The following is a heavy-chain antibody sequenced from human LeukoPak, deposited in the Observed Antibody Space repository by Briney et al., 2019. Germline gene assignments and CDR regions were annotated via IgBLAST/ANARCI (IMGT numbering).Heavy chain of an antibody. J-gene: IGHJ4*02. V-gene: IGHV4-61*01. CDR2: IYYSGST. D-gene: IGHD1-1*01. Sequence: PSETLSLTCTVPGGSVSSGSYYWSWIRQPPGKGLEWIGYIYYSGSTNYNPSLKSRVTISVDTSKNQFSLKLSSVTAADTAVYYCARGPPFSNSAFDYWGQGTLVTVSS. CDR1: GGSVSSGSYY. CDR3: ARGPPFSNSAFDY.